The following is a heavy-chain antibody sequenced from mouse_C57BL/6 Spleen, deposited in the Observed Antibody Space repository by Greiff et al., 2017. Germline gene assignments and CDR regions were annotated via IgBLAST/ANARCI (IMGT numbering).Heavy chain of an antibody. Sequence: VQLQESGAELVKPGASVKISCKASGYAFSSYWMNWVKQRTGKGLEWIGQIYPGDGDTNYNGKFKGKATLTADKSSSTAYMQLSSLTSEDSAVYFCASKYYGSSPFFAYWGQGTLVTVSA. CDR2: IYPGDGDT. V-gene: IGHV1-80*01. CDR1: GYAFSSYW. J-gene: IGHJ3*01. CDR3: ASKYYGSSPFFAY. D-gene: IGHD1-1*01.